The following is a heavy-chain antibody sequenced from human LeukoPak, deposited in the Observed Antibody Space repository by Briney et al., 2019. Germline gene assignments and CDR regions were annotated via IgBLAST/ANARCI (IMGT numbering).Heavy chain of an antibody. CDR1: GFTLSNYW. V-gene: IGHV3-74*01. CDR3: ARDQDWVPFDL. Sequence: GSLRLSCVASGFTLSNYWMHWVRQVPGKGLVWVSRIRSDGRDTYYADSVKGRFTISRDNAKNALFLQMSSLRAEDTAVYYCARDQDWVPFDLWGQGTLVTVSS. D-gene: IGHD3-9*01. CDR2: IRSDGRDT. J-gene: IGHJ4*02.